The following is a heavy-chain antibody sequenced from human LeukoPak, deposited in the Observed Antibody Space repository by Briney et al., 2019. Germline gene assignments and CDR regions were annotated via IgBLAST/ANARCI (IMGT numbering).Heavy chain of an antibody. D-gene: IGHD3-22*01. Sequence: TLSLSCAASGFTFSSYAMHWVCQGPGQGLEWVAVISFDGSNKYYADPVKGRFTISGDNSKNTLYLQRNSLRAEDTAVYYCARAGRDSSCYYAKYYYCYYMDVWGKGTTVTVSS. CDR1: GFTFSSYA. V-gene: IGHV3-30*01. J-gene: IGHJ6*03. CDR2: ISFDGSNK. CDR3: ARAGRDSSCYYAKYYYCYYMDV.